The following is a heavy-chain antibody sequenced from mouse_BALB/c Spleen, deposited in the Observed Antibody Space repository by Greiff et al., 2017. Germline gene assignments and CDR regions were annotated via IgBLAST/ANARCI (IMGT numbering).Heavy chain of an antibody. J-gene: IGHJ4*01. Sequence: EVNVVESGGGLVQPGGSMKLSCVASGFTFSNYWMNWVRQSPEKGLEWVAEIRLKSNNYATHYAESVKGRFTISRDDSKSSVYLQMNNLRAEDTGIYYCTREGWAMDYWGQGTSVTVSS. CDR1: GFTFSNYW. D-gene: IGHD3-2*02. CDR3: TREGWAMDY. CDR2: IRLKSNNYAT. V-gene: IGHV6-6*02.